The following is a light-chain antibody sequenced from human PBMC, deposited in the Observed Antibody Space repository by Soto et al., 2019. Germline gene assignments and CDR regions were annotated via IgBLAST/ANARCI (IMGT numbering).Light chain of an antibody. CDR1: QSVSSN. J-gene: IGKJ1*01. Sequence: EIVMTQSPASLSVSPGERATLSCRASQSVSSNFAWYQQKPGQAPRLLIYGASTRATGIPARFSGSGSGTEFTLTISSLQSEDFAVYYCQQYNNSPPWTFGQGTNVQIK. CDR2: GAS. CDR3: QQYNNSPPWT. V-gene: IGKV3-15*01.